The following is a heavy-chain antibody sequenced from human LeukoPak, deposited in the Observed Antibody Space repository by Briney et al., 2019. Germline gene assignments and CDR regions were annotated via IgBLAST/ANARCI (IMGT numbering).Heavy chain of an antibody. D-gene: IGHD5-24*01. Sequence: GGSLRLSCTASGFTFNTFAIHWVRQVPDKGLAWVAVVTHVGAKTHYADSVMGRFTIFRANSKNIVYLEMNSLKLDDTAIYYCARYDATTGDGFDFWGPGTLLTVSS. CDR1: GFTFNTFA. V-gene: IGHV3-30*04. J-gene: IGHJ4*02. CDR2: VTHVGAKT. CDR3: ARYDATTGDGFDF.